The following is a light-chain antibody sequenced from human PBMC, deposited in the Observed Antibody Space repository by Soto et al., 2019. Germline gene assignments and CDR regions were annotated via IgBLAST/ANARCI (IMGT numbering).Light chain of an antibody. J-gene: IGLJ1*01. CDR3: YSSRSSSSTFYV. CDR1: SSDIGGSNY. V-gene: IGLV2-14*03. CDR2: GVS. Sequence: QSALTQPASVSGSPGQSITISCAGTSSDIGGSNYVSWYQQHPGKAPKRMIYGVSKRPSGVSNRFSGYKSGNTASLTISGLQAEDEADYFCYSSRSSSSTFYVFGTGTKVTVL.